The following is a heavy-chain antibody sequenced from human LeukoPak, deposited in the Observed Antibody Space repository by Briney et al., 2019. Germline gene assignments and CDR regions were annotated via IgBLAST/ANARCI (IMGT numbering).Heavy chain of an antibody. D-gene: IGHD2-2*01. J-gene: IGHJ3*02. V-gene: IGHV3-15*01. Sequence: GGSLRLSCAASGFTFNNAWMNWVRQAPGKGLEWGGRIKRKTDGETTDYAPPVKGRFTISRDDSKSTLYLQMNSLKAEDTAVYYCTTDIVVVPTTSAFDIWGQGTMVTVSS. CDR1: GFTFNNAW. CDR2: IKRKTDGETT. CDR3: TTDIVVVPTTSAFDI.